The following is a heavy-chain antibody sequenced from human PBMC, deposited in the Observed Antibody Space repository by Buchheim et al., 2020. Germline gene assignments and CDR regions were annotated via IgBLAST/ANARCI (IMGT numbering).Heavy chain of an antibody. Sequence: QVQLVESGGGVVQPGRSLRLSCAASGFTFSSYGMHWVRQAPGKGLEWVAVISYDGSNKYYADSVKGRFTISRDNSKNKLYLQMNSLRAEDTAVYYCAKDQGRQQLPTSLTFDYWGQGTL. CDR2: ISYDGSNK. J-gene: IGHJ4*02. CDR3: AKDQGRQQLPTSLTFDY. V-gene: IGHV3-30*18. D-gene: IGHD6-13*01. CDR1: GFTFSSYG.